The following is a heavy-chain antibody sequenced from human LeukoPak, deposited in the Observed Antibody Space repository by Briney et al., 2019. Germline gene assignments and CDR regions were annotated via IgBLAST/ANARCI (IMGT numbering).Heavy chain of an antibody. J-gene: IGHJ6*02. V-gene: IGHV4-4*07. Sequence: PSETLSLTCTVSGGSISSYYWSWIRQPAGKGLEWIGRIYTSGSTNYNPSLKSRVTMSVDTSKNQFSLKLSSVTAADTAVYYCARDPHESAVADYYYGMDVWGQGTTVTVSS. CDR3: ARDPHESAVADYYYGMDV. D-gene: IGHD6-19*01. CDR2: IYTSGST. CDR1: GGSISSYY.